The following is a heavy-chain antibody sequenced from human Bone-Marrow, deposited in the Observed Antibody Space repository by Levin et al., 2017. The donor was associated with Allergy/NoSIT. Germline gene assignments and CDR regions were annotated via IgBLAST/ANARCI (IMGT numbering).Heavy chain of an antibody. CDR3: ARMGMSSSFDS. Sequence: SQTLSLTYTVSGGSITNGAYYWAWIRQHPVKGLEWIGYIYNSGSTFYNPSLKSRLSISLDTSKNQFSLKLTAMTAADTAVYYCARMGMSSSFDSWGQGTLVTVSS. CDR2: IYNSGST. V-gene: IGHV4-31*03. D-gene: IGHD6-6*01. CDR1: GGSITNGAYY. J-gene: IGHJ4*02.